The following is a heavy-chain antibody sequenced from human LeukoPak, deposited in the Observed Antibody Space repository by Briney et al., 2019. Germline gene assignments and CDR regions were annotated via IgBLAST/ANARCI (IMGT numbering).Heavy chain of an antibody. CDR3: AGRPTMVRGVIGSFFSY. V-gene: IGHV4-34*01. CDR2: INHSGST. CDR1: GGSFSGYY. Sequence: SETLSLTCAVYGGSFSGYYWSWTRQPPGKGLEWIGEINHSGSTNYNPSLKSRVTISVDTSKNQFSLKLSSVTAADTAVYYCAGRPTMVRGVIGSFFSYWGQGTLVTVSS. J-gene: IGHJ4*02. D-gene: IGHD3-10*01.